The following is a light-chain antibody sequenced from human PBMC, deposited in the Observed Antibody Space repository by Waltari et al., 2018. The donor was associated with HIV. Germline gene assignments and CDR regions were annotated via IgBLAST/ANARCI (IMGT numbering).Light chain of an antibody. CDR1: QDISNY. V-gene: IGKV1-27*01. Sequence: DIQMTQSPSSLSASVGDRVTISCRASQDISNYLAWYQHKPGKPPRLLIYAASTLLPGVPSRFSGTESGTDFTLTISSLQPEDFATYYCQKYNSGPPWTFGQGTKVE. CDR2: AAS. J-gene: IGKJ1*01. CDR3: QKYNSGPPWT.